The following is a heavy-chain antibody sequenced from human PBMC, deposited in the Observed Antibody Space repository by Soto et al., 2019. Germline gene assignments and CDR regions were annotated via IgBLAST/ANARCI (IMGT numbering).Heavy chain of an antibody. V-gene: IGHV4-30-4*01. CDR1: GGSISSGDYY. CDR3: ARRYGDYFDF. Sequence: SETLSLTCTVSGGSISSGDYYWSWTRQPPGKGLKWIGYIYYSGGTNYNPSLKSRVTISVATSKNQFSLKLSSVTAADTAVYYCARRYGDYFDFWGQGTLVTVSS. D-gene: IGHD4-17*01. CDR2: IYYSGGT. J-gene: IGHJ4*02.